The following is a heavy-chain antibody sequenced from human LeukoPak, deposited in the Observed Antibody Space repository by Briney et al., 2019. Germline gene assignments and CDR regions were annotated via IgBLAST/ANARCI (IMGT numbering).Heavy chain of an antibody. Sequence: GASVKVSCKASGYTFTGYYMHWVRQAPGQGLEWMGWINPNSGGTNYAQKFQGRVTMTRDTSISTAYMELSRLRSDDTAVYYCARYPISWFGDVNFDYWGQGTLVTVSS. D-gene: IGHD3-10*01. J-gene: IGHJ4*02. CDR3: ARYPISWFGDVNFDY. V-gene: IGHV1-2*02. CDR1: GYTFTGYY. CDR2: INPNSGGT.